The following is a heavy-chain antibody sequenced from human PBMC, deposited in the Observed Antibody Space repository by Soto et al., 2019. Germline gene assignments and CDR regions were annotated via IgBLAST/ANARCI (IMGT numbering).Heavy chain of an antibody. V-gene: IGHV1-3*01. CDR3: STPIVALN. J-gene: IGHJ4*02. CDR1: GYTFTRYA. Sequence: APVKVSCKASGYTFTRYAIHCERQPPGQRVEWMGWINAGNGNTKYSQKFQGRVIITRATSAGRGYMELSSLRSEDTAVYYCSTPIVALNWGQGTLVT. CDR2: INAGNGNT. D-gene: IGHD5-12*01.